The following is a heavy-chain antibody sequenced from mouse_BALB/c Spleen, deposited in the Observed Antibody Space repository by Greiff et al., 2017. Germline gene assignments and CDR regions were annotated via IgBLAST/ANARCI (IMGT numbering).Heavy chain of an antibody. Sequence: EVKLQESGPGLVKPSQSLSLTCSVTGYSITSGYYWNWIRQFPGNKLEWMGYISYDGSNNYNPSLKNRISITRDTSKNQFFLKLNSVTTEDTATYYCARDQHYYGSRGFAYWGQGTLVTVSA. D-gene: IGHD1-1*01. CDR3: ARDQHYYGSRGFAY. CDR1: GYSITSGYY. V-gene: IGHV3-6*02. CDR2: ISYDGSN. J-gene: IGHJ3*01.